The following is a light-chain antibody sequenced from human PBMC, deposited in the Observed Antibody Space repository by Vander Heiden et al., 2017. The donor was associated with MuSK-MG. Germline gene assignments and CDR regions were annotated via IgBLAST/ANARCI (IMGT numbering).Light chain of an antibody. V-gene: IGLV2-8*01. Sequence: QSALTQPPSASGSPGQSVTISCTGTSSDVGGYNSVSWYQQHPGKAHNLMIYEVTKRPAGVPDRFSGSKSGNTASLTVSGLQAADEAHYYCISYSGSNHGVIGGGTKLTVL. J-gene: IGLJ2*01. CDR2: EVT. CDR3: ISYSGSNHGV. CDR1: SSDVGGYNS.